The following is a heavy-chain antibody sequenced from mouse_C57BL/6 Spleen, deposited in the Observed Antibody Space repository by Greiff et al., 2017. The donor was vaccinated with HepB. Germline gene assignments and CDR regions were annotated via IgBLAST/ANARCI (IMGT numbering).Heavy chain of an antibody. Sequence: EVMLVESEGGLVQPGSSMKLSCTASGFTFSDYYMAWVRQVPEKGLEWVANINYDGSSTYYLDSLKSRFIISRDNAKNILYLQMSSLKSEDTATYYCARARLYGSSPYWYFDVWGTGTTVTVSS. CDR3: ARARLYGSSPYWYFDV. J-gene: IGHJ1*03. V-gene: IGHV5-16*01. CDR2: INYDGSST. CDR1: GFTFSDYY. D-gene: IGHD1-1*01.